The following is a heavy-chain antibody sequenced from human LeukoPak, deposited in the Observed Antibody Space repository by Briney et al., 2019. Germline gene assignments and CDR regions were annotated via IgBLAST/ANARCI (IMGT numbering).Heavy chain of an antibody. CDR1: GFTVSSNY. CDR3: ARDVISIFDN. Sequence: PGGSLRLSCAASGFTVSSNYMSWVRQAPGKGLEWVSVIYSAGDTSYTDSVKGRFTISRDNSKNTLYLQMDSLRAEDTAVHYCARDVISIFDNWGQGTLVTVSS. V-gene: IGHV3-53*01. D-gene: IGHD3-3*02. CDR2: IYSAGDT. J-gene: IGHJ4*02.